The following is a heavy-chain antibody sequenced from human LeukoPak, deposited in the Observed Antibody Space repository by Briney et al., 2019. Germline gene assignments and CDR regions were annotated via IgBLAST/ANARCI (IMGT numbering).Heavy chain of an antibody. J-gene: IGHJ4*02. CDR3: ARGRTRSFSSSWPRAPFDY. CDR2: IYYSGST. V-gene: IGHV4-39*01. CDR1: GGSISSSSYY. D-gene: IGHD6-13*01. Sequence: SETLSLTCTVSGGSISSSSYYWGWIRQPPGKGLEWIGSIYYSGSTYYNPSLKSRVTISVDTSKNQFSLKLSSVTAADTAVYYCARGRTRSFSSSWPRAPFDYWGQGTLVTVSS.